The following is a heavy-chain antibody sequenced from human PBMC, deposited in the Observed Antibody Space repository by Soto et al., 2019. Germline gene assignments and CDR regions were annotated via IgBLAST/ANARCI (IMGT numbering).Heavy chain of an antibody. CDR1: GFIFMMYW. CDR3: TRGPRPISTGTGAY. CDR2: IYNDGTYS. V-gene: IGHV3-74*01. Sequence: GGSLRLSCAAAGFIFMMYWMHWVRQSPGKGLVWISRIYNDGTYSDYADSVRGRFTVSRDNVNDTLYLQMNNLRAEDSGLYYCTRGPRPISTGTGAYWGQGTQVTVSS. J-gene: IGHJ4*02. D-gene: IGHD3-10*01.